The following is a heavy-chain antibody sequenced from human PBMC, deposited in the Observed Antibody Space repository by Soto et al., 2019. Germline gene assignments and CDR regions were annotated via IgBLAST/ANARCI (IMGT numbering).Heavy chain of an antibody. CDR3: ARVDYDILTGSSPTWFDP. V-gene: IGHV1-8*01. Sequence: QVQLVQSGAEVKKPGASVKVSCKAFGYTFTNYDINWVRQATGEGLEWMGWMNPKNGDTGYAQKFQGRVTMTRDTSISTAYMELSSLTSEDTAVYYCARVDYDILTGSSPTWFDPWGQGTLVTV. CDR1: GYTFTNYD. D-gene: IGHD3-9*01. CDR2: MNPKNGDT. J-gene: IGHJ5*02.